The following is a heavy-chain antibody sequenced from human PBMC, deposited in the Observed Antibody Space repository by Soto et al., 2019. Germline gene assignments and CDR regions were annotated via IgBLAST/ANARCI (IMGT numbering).Heavy chain of an antibody. CDR1: GGSISSGDYY. CDR3: AGEPYSNYPIDY. J-gene: IGHJ4*02. Sequence: SETLSLTCTVSGGSISSGDYYWSWIRQPPGKGLEWIGYIYYSGSTYYNPSLKSRVTISVDTSKNQFSLKLSSVTAADTAVYYCAGEPYSNYPIDYWGQGTLVTVSS. D-gene: IGHD4-4*01. CDR2: IYYSGST. V-gene: IGHV4-30-4*01.